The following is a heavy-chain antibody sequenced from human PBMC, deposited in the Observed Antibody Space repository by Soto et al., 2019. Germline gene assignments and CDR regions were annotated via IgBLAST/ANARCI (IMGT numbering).Heavy chain of an antibody. Sequence: PSETLSLTCTVSGGSISSYYWSWIRQPPGKGLEWIGYIYHSGSTYYNPSLKSRVTISVDRSKNQFSLKLSSVTAADTAVYYCARQDIVATIYDYWGQGTLVTVSS. D-gene: IGHD5-12*01. J-gene: IGHJ4*02. CDR1: GGSISSYY. CDR3: ARQDIVATIYDY. CDR2: IYHSGST. V-gene: IGHV4-59*08.